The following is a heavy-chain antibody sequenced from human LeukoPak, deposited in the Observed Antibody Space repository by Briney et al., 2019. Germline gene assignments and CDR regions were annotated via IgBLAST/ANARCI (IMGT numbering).Heavy chain of an antibody. CDR2: IKQDGSER. Sequence: GGSLRLSCAASGFTFSIFWMSWVRQAPGKGLEWVANIKQDGSERYFVDSVKGRFTISRDNAKNSLYLQMSSLRAEDTAVYYCARDRYSGTYLGASDIWGQGTMVTVSS. J-gene: IGHJ3*02. V-gene: IGHV3-7*01. CDR3: ARDRYSGTYLGASDI. CDR1: GFTFSIFW. D-gene: IGHD1-26*01.